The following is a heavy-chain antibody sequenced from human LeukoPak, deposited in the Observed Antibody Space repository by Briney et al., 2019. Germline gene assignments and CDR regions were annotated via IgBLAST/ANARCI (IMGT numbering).Heavy chain of an antibody. CDR3: ARGARAFNYGDYEVDY. CDR2: MNPNSGNT. Sequence: ASVKVSCKASGYTLTSYDINWVRQATGQGLEWMGWMNPNSGNTGYAQKFQGRVTMTRNTSISTAYMELSSLRSEDTAVYYCARGARAFNYGDYEVDYWGQGTLVTVPS. CDR1: GYTLTSYD. J-gene: IGHJ4*02. D-gene: IGHD4-17*01. V-gene: IGHV1-8*01.